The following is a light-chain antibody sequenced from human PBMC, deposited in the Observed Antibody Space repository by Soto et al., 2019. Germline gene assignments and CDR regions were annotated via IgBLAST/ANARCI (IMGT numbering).Light chain of an antibody. V-gene: IGLV2-14*03. CDR1: SSDIGGYNY. CDR2: DVS. J-gene: IGLJ3*02. Sequence: QSALTQPASVSGSPGQSITISCTGTSSDIGGYNYVSWYQQHPGEAPKLMIYDVSTRPSGVSNRFSGSKSGNTASLTLSGLQAADEADYYCSSYTSSSTWVFGGGTKLTV. CDR3: SSYTSSSTWV.